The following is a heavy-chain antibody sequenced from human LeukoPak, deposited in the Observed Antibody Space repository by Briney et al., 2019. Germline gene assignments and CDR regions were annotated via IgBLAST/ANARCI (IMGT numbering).Heavy chain of an antibody. CDR2: IKPDGSEI. V-gene: IGHV3-7*01. J-gene: IGHJ5*02. CDR3: ARDYNKQLA. Sequence: GGSLRLSCAASGFTFSNYWMSWLRQAPGKGLEWVINIKPDGSEIYSVESVKGRFTISRDNAKDSLYLQMNSLRAEDTAVYYCARDYNKQLAWGQGTLVTVSS. D-gene: IGHD6-13*01. CDR1: GFTFSNYW.